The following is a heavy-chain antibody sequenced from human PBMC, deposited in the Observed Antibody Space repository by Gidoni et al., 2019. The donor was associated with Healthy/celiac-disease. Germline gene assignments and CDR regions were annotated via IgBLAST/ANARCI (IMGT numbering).Heavy chain of an antibody. Sequence: GFTFSRYAMHWVRQAPGKGLAWVAVISYDGSNKYYADSVKVRFTISRDNSKNTLYLQMNSLRAEDTAVYYCARGKLELHWFDPWGQGTLVTVSS. CDR1: GFTFSRYA. CDR3: ARGKLELHWFDP. V-gene: IGHV3-30*04. CDR2: ISYDGSNK. J-gene: IGHJ5*02. D-gene: IGHD1-7*01.